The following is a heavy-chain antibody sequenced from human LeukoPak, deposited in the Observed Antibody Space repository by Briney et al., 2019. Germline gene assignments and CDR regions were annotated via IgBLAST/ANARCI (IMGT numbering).Heavy chain of an antibody. D-gene: IGHD3-9*01. CDR2: ISYDGSNK. CDR1: GFTFSSYA. Sequence: PGGSLRLSCAASGFTFSSYAMHWVRQAPGKGLEWVAVISYDGSNKYYADSVKGRFTISRDNSKNTLYLQMNSLRAEDTAVYYCARQYDILTGYYRTSYFDYWGQGTLVTVSS. V-gene: IGHV3-30-3*01. CDR3: ARQYDILTGYYRTSYFDY. J-gene: IGHJ4*02.